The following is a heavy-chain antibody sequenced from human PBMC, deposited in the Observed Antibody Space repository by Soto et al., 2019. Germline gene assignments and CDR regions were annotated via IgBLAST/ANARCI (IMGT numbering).Heavy chain of an antibody. V-gene: IGHV1-69*13. CDR2: IIPIFGTA. CDR3: AITYCSGGSCYSYKALFDF. CDR1: GGTFSSYA. D-gene: IGHD2-15*01. J-gene: IGHJ4*02. Sequence: SVQVSCKASGGTFSSYAISWVRQAPGQGLGWMGGIIPIFGTANYAQKFQGRVTITADESTSTAYMELSSLRSEDTAVYYCAITYCSGGSCYSYKALFDFWGQGSLVTVYS.